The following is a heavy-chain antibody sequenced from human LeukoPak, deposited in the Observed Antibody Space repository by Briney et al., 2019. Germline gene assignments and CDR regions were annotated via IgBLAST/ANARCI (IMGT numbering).Heavy chain of an antibody. CDR2: IHSSGST. V-gene: IGHV4-30-4*01. CDR3: ARVIREGGTATFDI. CDR1: GGSISSDDYY. D-gene: IGHD2-15*01. Sequence: PSQTLSLTCTVSGGSISSDDYYWSWIRQPPGKGLELIGHIHSSGSTYYNPSLKSRITISADTSKNQFSLKLSSVTAADTAEYYCARVIREGGTATFDIWGQGTMVTVSS. J-gene: IGHJ3*02.